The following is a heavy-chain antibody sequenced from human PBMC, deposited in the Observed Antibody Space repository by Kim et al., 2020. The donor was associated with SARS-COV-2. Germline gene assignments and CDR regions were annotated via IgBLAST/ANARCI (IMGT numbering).Heavy chain of an antibody. V-gene: IGHV4-34*01. Sequence: SQTLSLTCAIYGGSFSDYYWGWIRQPPGKGLEWLGEVNHGGSARYNPSLKSRVTISIDTSKNQFSLRLNSVTAADTAMYYCAKDGAPAWGQGTLVTVSS. J-gene: IGHJ5*02. D-gene: IGHD3-10*01. CDR1: GGSFSDYY. CDR2: VNHGGSA. CDR3: AKDGAPA.